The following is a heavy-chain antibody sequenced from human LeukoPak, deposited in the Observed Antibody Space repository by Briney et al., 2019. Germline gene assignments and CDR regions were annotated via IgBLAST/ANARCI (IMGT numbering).Heavy chain of an antibody. CDR3: ARARPYYYYGMDV. V-gene: IGHV3-30-3*01. Sequence: GGSLRLSCAASGFTFSSYAMHWVRQAPGKGLEWVAVISYDGSNKYYADSVKGRFTISRDNSKNTLYLQMNSLRAEDTAVYYCARARPYYYYGMDVWGQGTTVTVSS. CDR1: GFTFSSYA. J-gene: IGHJ6*02. CDR2: ISYDGSNK.